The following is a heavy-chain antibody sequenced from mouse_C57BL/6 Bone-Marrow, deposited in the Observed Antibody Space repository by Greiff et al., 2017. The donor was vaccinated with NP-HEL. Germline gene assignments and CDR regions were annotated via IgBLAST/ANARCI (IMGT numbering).Heavy chain of an antibody. CDR3: ARSELYSNYEWYFDV. J-gene: IGHJ1*03. Sequence: VQLQQSGAELVMPGASVKLSCKASGYTFTSYWMHWVKQRPGQGLEWIGEIDPSDSYTNYNQKFKGKSTLTVDKSSSTAYMQLSSLTSEDSAVYYCARSELYSNYEWYFDVWGTGTTVTVSS. D-gene: IGHD2-5*01. CDR1: GYTFTSYW. V-gene: IGHV1-69*01. CDR2: IDPSDSYT.